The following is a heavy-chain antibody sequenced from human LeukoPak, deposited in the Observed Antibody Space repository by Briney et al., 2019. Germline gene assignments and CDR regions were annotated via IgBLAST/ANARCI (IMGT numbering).Heavy chain of an antibody. D-gene: IGHD5-24*01. CDR3: AKDGLGYTNYYSYHYMDV. CDR1: GFIFSSYG. V-gene: IGHV3-30*02. J-gene: IGHJ6*03. CDR2: IQYDGTKE. Sequence: PGGSLRLSCTTSGFIFSSYGMHWVRQAPGKGLEWVTLIQYDGTKEYYADSVKGRFAVSRDISKNTLYLQMNNVRPEDTAVYYCAKDGLGYTNYYSYHYMDVWGKGTTVTVYS.